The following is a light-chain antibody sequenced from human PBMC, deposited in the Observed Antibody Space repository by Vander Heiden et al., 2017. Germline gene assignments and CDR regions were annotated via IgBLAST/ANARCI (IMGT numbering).Light chain of an antibody. Sequence: AIRMTQSPSSFSASTGDRVTITCRASQPIGSYLAWYQQKPGKAPKLLIYAASTLQSGVPSRFSGSGSGTDFTLTFSCLQSEDFATYYCQQYYNYPPWTFGQGTKVEIK. CDR2: AAS. V-gene: IGKV1-8*01. J-gene: IGKJ1*01. CDR3: QQYYNYPPWT. CDR1: QPIGSY.